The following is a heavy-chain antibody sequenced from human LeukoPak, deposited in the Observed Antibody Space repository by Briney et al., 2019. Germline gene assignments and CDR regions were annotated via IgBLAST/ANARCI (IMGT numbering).Heavy chain of an antibody. Sequence: SVKVSCKASGGTFSSYAISWVRQAPGQGLEWMGGIIPIFGTANYAQKFQGRVTITADESTSTAYMELSSLRSEDTAVYYCARVPTYTIFGEKGAFDIWGQGTMVTVSS. V-gene: IGHV1-69*13. CDR1: GGTFSSYA. CDR3: ARVPTYTIFGEKGAFDI. J-gene: IGHJ3*02. CDR2: IIPIFGTA. D-gene: IGHD3-3*01.